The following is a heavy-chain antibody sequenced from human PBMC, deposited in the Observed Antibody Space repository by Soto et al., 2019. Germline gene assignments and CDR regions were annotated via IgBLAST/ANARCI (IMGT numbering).Heavy chain of an antibody. CDR2: ISYDGSNK. CDR3: AKDLAY. Sequence: GGSLRLSCAASGFTFSSYGMHWVRQAPGKGLEWVAVISYDGSNKYYADSVKGRFTISRDNSKNTLYLQMNSLRAEDTAVYYCAKDLAYWGQETLITVSS. J-gene: IGHJ4*02. V-gene: IGHV3-30*18. CDR1: GFTFSSYG.